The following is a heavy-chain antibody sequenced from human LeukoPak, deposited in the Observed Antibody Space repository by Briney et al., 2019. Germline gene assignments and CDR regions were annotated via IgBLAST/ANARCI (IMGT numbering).Heavy chain of an antibody. Sequence: SETLSLTCAVSGDSISNNNWWSWVRPPPGKGLEWIGEIFHSGDTNYKPSLKSRVTISVDKSKNQFSLKLSSVTAADTAVYYCAGAHCGGDCYSGRAFDIWGQGTMVTVSS. D-gene: IGHD2-21*02. CDR3: AGAHCGGDCYSGRAFDI. CDR1: GDSISNNNW. CDR2: IFHSGDT. J-gene: IGHJ3*02. V-gene: IGHV4-4*02.